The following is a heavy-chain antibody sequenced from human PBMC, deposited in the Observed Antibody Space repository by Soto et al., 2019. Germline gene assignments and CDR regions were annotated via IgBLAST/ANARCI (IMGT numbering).Heavy chain of an antibody. J-gene: IGHJ3*01. D-gene: IGHD3-22*01. V-gene: IGHV4-39*07. CDR1: GGSISSSSYY. CDR2: IYYSGST. Sequence: SETLSLTCTVSGGSISSSSYYWGWIRQPPGKGLEWIGSIYYSGSTYYNPSLKSRVTISVDTSKNQFSLNLSSVTAADAAVYYCARWSGGYDSRCYYHDAFDFWGQGTMVTVSS. CDR3: ARWSGGYDSRCYYHDAFDF.